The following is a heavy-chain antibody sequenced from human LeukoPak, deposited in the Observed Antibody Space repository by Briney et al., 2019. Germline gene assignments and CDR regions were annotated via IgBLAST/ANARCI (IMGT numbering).Heavy chain of an antibody. CDR3: ARDGRGIAAAGFDY. V-gene: IGHV4-31*03. Sequence: SQTLSLTCTVSGGSISSGGYYWSWIRQHPGQGLEWFMYINYSGSTYYNPSLKSRVTISVDTSKNQFSLKLSSVTAADTAVYYCARDGRGIAAAGFDYWGQGTLVTVSS. CDR1: GGSISSGGYY. D-gene: IGHD6-13*01. CDR2: INYSGST. J-gene: IGHJ4*02.